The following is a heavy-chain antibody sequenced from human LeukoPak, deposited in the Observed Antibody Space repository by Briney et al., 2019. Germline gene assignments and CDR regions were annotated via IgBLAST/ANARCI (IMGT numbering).Heavy chain of an antibody. Sequence: SETLSLTCTVSGGSISSYYWSWIRQPAGKGLEWIGRIYTSGSTNYNPSLKSRVTMSVDTSKNQFSLKLSSVTAADTAVYYCARDRYSSGWYYFDCWGQGTLVTVSS. CDR2: IYTSGST. V-gene: IGHV4-4*07. CDR3: ARDRYSSGWYYFDC. J-gene: IGHJ4*02. D-gene: IGHD6-19*01. CDR1: GGSISSYY.